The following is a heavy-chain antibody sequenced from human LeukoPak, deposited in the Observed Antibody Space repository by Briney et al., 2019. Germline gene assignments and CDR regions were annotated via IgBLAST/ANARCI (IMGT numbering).Heavy chain of an antibody. CDR3: ARDHDSSGYYSHFES. J-gene: IGHJ4*02. V-gene: IGHV3-48*03. CDR1: GFTFSNYK. Sequence: PGGSLRLSCAASGFTFSNYKMNWVRQAPGKGLEWVSYISSSGSIIYYSDSVKGRFTISRDNAKNSLYLQMNSLRAEDTAVYYCARDHDSSGYYSHFESWGQGTLVTVSS. CDR2: ISSSGSII. D-gene: IGHD3-22*01.